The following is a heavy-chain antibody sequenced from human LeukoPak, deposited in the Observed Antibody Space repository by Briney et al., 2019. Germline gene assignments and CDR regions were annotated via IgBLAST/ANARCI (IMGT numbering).Heavy chain of an antibody. Sequence: PSETLSLTCAVSGASISSYYWSWIRQPPGKGLEWIGYIHYSGSINYNPALKSRVTISVDTSKKQFSLKLSSVTAADTAVYYCARHVSGDYAWLDVWGQGTTVTVSS. D-gene: IGHD4-17*01. CDR3: ARHVSGDYAWLDV. J-gene: IGHJ6*02. V-gene: IGHV4-59*08. CDR1: GASISSYY. CDR2: IHYSGSI.